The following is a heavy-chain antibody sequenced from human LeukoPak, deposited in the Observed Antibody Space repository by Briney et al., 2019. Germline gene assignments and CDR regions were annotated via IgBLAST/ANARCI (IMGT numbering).Heavy chain of an antibody. CDR3: AKDKVRGVIPYYFDY. Sequence: GGSLRLSCAASGFTFSSYAMSWVRQAPGKGLEWVSAISGSGGSTYYADSVKGRFTISRDNSKTTLYLQMNSLRADDTAVYYCAKDKVRGVIPYYFDYWGQGTLVTVSS. J-gene: IGHJ4*02. CDR2: ISGSGGST. D-gene: IGHD3-10*01. V-gene: IGHV3-23*01. CDR1: GFTFSSYA.